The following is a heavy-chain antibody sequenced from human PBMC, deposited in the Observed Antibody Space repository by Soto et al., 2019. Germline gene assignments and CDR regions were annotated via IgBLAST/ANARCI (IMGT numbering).Heavy chain of an antibody. V-gene: IGHV1-18*01. Sequence: ASVKVSCKASGYTFSSYCISLVRQAPGQGLEWMGWISAYNGNTNYAQKLQGRVTMTTDTSTSTAYMELRSLRSDDTAVYYCARGLRYFDWLLPFDYWGQGTLVTVSS. CDR2: ISAYNGNT. J-gene: IGHJ4*02. CDR3: ARGLRYFDWLLPFDY. CDR1: GYTFSSYC. D-gene: IGHD3-9*01.